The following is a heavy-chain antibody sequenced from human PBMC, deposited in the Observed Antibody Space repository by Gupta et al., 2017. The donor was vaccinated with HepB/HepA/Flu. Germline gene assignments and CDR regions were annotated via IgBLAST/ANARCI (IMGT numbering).Heavy chain of an antibody. V-gene: IGHV3-7*01. J-gene: IGHJ5*02. D-gene: IGHD3-9*01. CDR3: ARDANYDSLSWFDP. CDR2: INQDGSKM. Sequence: EVQLVESGGGLVQPGGSLRLSCAASGFTFNNYWMHWFRQAPGTGLEWVANINQDGSKMYYVGSVRGRFTISRDNANNSLFLQMNSLRAEDTAVYYCARDANYDSLSWFDPWGQGTLVTVSS. CDR1: GFTFNNYW.